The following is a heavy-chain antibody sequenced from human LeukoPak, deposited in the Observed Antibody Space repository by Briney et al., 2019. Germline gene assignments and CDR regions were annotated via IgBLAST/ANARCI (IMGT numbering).Heavy chain of an antibody. CDR1: GFTFSSYA. D-gene: IGHD6-13*01. J-gene: IGHJ4*02. Sequence: PGGSLRLSCAASGFTFSSYAMHWVRQAPGKGLEWVAVISYDGSNKYYADSAKGRFTISRDNSKNTLYLQMNSLRAEDTAVYYCASLALSSWYDYGGQGTLVTVSS. V-gene: IGHV3-30-3*01. CDR2: ISYDGSNK. CDR3: ASLALSSWYDY.